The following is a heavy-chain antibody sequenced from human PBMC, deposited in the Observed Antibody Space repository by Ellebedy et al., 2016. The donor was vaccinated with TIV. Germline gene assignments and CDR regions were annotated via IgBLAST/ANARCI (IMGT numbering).Heavy chain of an antibody. V-gene: IGHV3-21*01. CDR1: GFTFSTYT. CDR3: ARKVPAPTTVPPNWYFDL. Sequence: GESLKISCAASGFTFSTYTVNWVRQAPGKGLEWVSSISSTSSYIYYADSVKGRFTISRDNAKNSLFLQMNSLRAEDTAVYYCARKVPAPTTVPPNWYFDLWGRGTLVTVSS. J-gene: IGHJ2*01. CDR2: ISSTSSYI. D-gene: IGHD4-17*01.